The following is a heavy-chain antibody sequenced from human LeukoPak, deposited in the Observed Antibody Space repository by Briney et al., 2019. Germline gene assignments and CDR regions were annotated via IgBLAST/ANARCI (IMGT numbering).Heavy chain of an antibody. Sequence: GGSLRLSCAASGFIFSRYTMNWVRQAPGKGLEWVSAISDSGGSTLYADSVKGRFTISRDNSKNTLYLQMNSLRAEDTAVYYCASPAAGTGTRYNWFDPWGQGTLVTVSS. J-gene: IGHJ5*02. V-gene: IGHV3-23*01. CDR1: GFIFSRYT. CDR3: ASPAAGTGTRYNWFDP. D-gene: IGHD6-13*01. CDR2: ISDSGGST.